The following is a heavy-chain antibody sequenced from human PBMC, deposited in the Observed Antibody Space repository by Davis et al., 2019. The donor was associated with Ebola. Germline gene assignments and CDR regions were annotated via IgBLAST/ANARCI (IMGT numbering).Heavy chain of an antibody. CDR3: ARDRNNWNSPFDY. CDR1: GFTFSSYS. D-gene: IGHD1-7*01. Sequence: GESLKISCAASGFTFSSYSMNWVRQAPGKGLEWVSYISSSSSTIYYADSVKGRFTISRDNAKNSLYLQMNSLRDEDTAVYYCARDRNNWNSPFDYWGQGTLVTVSS. CDR2: ISSSSSTI. J-gene: IGHJ4*02. V-gene: IGHV3-48*02.